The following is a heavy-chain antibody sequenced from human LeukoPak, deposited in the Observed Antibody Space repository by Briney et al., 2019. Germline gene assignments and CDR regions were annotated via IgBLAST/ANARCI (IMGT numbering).Heavy chain of an antibody. Sequence: ASVKVSCKVSGYTLTELSMHWVRQAPGKGLEWMGGFDPEDGETIYAQKFQGRVTMTEDTSTDTAYMELSSLRSEDTAVYYCATYCSGGSCYGVDYWGQGTTVTVSS. J-gene: IGHJ6*02. CDR1: GYTLTELS. CDR2: FDPEDGET. CDR3: ATYCSGGSCYGVDY. D-gene: IGHD2-15*01. V-gene: IGHV1-24*01.